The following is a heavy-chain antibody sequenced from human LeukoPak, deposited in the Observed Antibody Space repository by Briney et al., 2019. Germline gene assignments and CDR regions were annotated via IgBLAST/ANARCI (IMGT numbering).Heavy chain of an antibody. CDR3: ATSVVPATPFDY. CDR1: GFTFSGYA. V-gene: IGHV3-72*01. CDR2: SRNKANSYTT. J-gene: IGHJ4*02. D-gene: IGHD2-21*02. Sequence: GGSLRLSCAVSGFTFSGYAMSWVRQAPGKGLEWVGRSRNKANSYTTEYAASVEGRFTISRDDSKNSMFLHMNSLKTEDTAMYYCATSVVPATPFDYWGQGTLVTVSS.